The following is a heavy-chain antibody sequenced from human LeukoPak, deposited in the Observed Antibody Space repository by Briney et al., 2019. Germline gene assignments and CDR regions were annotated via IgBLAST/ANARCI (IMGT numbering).Heavy chain of an antibody. CDR1: GDSISGYF. J-gene: IGHJ6*02. Sequence: SETLSITCIVSGDSISGYFWTWIRQPPGKGLEWIGYIYYSGSTNYNPSLKSRVTISVDTSKNQFSLKLSSVTAADTAVYYCAGSKDTYYYYYGMDVWGQGTTVTVSS. V-gene: IGHV4-59*08. D-gene: IGHD4-11*01. CDR2: IYYSGST. CDR3: AGSKDTYYYYYGMDV.